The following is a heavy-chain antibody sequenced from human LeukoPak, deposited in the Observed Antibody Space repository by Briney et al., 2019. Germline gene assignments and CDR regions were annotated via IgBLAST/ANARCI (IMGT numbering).Heavy chain of an antibody. CDR3: ARDFNTYYYGSGTKMPGYYMDV. D-gene: IGHD3-10*01. CDR1: GGSISSSSYY. CDR2: IYYSGST. J-gene: IGHJ6*03. V-gene: IGHV4-39*07. Sequence: PSETLSLTCTVSGGSISSSSYYWGWIRQPPGKGLEWIGSIYYSGSTYYNPSLKSRVTISVDTSKNQFSLKLSSVTAADTAVYYCARDFNTYYYGSGTKMPGYYMDVWGKGTTVTVSS.